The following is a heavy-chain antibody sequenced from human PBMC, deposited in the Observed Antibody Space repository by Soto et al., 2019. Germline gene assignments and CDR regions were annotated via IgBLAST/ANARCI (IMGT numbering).Heavy chain of an antibody. J-gene: IGHJ5*02. V-gene: IGHV3-23*01. Sequence: LRLSCAASGFTFSSYAMSWVRQAPGKGLEWVSAISGSGGSTYYADSVKGRFTISRDNSKNTLYLQMNSLRAEDTAVYYCAKDAYDYVWGSYRYKKNWFDPWGQGTLVTVSS. CDR1: GFTFSSYA. CDR2: ISGSGGST. D-gene: IGHD3-16*02. CDR3: AKDAYDYVWGSYRYKKNWFDP.